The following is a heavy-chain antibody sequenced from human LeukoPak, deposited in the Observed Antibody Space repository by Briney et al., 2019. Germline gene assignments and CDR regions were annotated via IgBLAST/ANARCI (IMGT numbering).Heavy chain of an antibody. CDR3: ARGGGYDHVWGSYRSEDY. CDR1: GGSFSGYF. V-gene: IGHV4-34*01. D-gene: IGHD3-16*02. Sequence: PSETLSLTCAVYGGSFSGYFRSWIRQPPGKGLEWIGEINHSGSTNYNPSLKSRVTISVDTSKNQFSLKLSSVTAADTAVYYCARGGGYDHVWGSYRSEDYWGQGTLVTVPS. CDR2: INHSGST. J-gene: IGHJ4*02.